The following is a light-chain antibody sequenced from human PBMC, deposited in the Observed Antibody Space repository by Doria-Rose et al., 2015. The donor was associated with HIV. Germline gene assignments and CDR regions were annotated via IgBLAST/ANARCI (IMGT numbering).Light chain of an antibody. Sequence: TQSPGTLSLSPGERATLSRRASQSFSSTYLAWYQQKPGQAPSLLIYDGSTRATGIPDRFSASGSGTDFTLTINRLEPEDFALYYCHQYSTSWTFGQGTKVEI. V-gene: IGKV3-20*01. CDR1: QSFSSTY. CDR3: HQYSTSWT. CDR2: DGS. J-gene: IGKJ1*01.